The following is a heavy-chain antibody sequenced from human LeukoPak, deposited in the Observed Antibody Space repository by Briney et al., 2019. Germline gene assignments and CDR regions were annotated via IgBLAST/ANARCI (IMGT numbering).Heavy chain of an antibody. J-gene: IGHJ4*02. Sequence: PLEALSLTCVVPGDSTCSYNRNTVRQPPGKGLERGGPFYYSGGTHYDRSLESRVTISVDTSKNQFSLKLSSVTGADTAMYYCATDPTNCSSTSCHEAGLDYWGQGTLVTVSS. CDR3: ATDPTNCSSTSCHEAGLDY. CDR1: GDSTCSYN. V-gene: IGHV4-59*01. CDR2: FYYSGGT. D-gene: IGHD2-2*01.